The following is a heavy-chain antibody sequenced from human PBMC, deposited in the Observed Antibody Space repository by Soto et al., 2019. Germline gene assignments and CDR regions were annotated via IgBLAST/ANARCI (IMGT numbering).Heavy chain of an antibody. CDR1: GGSISSGGYS. CDR2: IYHSGST. Sequence: SETLSLTCGVSGGSISSGGYSWSWIRQPPGKGLEWIGYIYHSGSTYYNPSLKSRVTISVDRSKNQFSLNLSSVTAADTAVYYCARVRTVGWFDPWGQGTLVTVSS. V-gene: IGHV4-30-2*01. CDR3: ARVRTVGWFDP. J-gene: IGHJ5*02. D-gene: IGHD4-17*01.